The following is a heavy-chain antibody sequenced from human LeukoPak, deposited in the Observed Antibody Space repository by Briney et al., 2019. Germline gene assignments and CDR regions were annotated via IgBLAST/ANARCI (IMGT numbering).Heavy chain of an antibody. J-gene: IGHJ3*02. Sequence: PGGSLRLSCAASGFTFSTCWMDWVRQVPGKGLVWVSRINSDGSSRSHADSVKGRFTISRDNAKNTLYLQMNSLRAEDTALYYRMTYYYDSRGDVFDIWGQGTMVTVSS. V-gene: IGHV3-74*01. CDR1: GFTFSTCW. CDR2: INSDGSSR. CDR3: MTYYYDSRGDVFDI. D-gene: IGHD3-22*01.